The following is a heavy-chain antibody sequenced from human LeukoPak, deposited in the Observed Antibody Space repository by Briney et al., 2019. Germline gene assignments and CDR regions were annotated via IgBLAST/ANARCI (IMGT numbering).Heavy chain of an antibody. CDR1: GYTFTSYY. J-gene: IGHJ5*02. D-gene: IGHD5-18*01. CDR3: ARDSLSVDTAYTCWFDP. Sequence: ASVKVSCKASGYTFTSYYMHWVRQAPGQGLEWMGIINPSGGSTSYAQKFQGRVTMTRDMSTSTVYMELSSLSPEDTAVYYCARDSLSVDTAYTCWFDPWGQGTLVTVSS. V-gene: IGHV1-46*01. CDR2: INPSGGST.